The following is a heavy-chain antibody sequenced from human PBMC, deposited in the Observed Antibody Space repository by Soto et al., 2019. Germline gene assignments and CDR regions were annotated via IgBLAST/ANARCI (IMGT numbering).Heavy chain of an antibody. CDR2: ISYDGSNK. D-gene: IGHD6-13*01. V-gene: IGHV3-30-3*01. CDR1: GFTFSSYA. CDR3: ARGGFGGQQLVSHYYGMDV. J-gene: IGHJ6*02. Sequence: QVQLVESGGGVVQPGRSLRLSCAASGFTFSSYAMHWVRQAPGKGLEWVAVISYDGSNKYYADSVKGRFTISRDNSKNTLYRQMNSLRDEDTAVYYCARGGFGGQQLVSHYYGMDVWGQGTTVTVSS.